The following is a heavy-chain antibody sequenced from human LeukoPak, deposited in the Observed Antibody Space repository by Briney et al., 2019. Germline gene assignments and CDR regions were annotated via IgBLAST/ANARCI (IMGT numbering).Heavy chain of an antibody. CDR3: ARDLNDFWSGSKAFDI. J-gene: IGHJ3*02. V-gene: IGHV3-21*01. Sequence: KPGGSLRLSCAASGFTFSSYSMNWVRQAPGKGLEWVSSISSSSSYIYYADSVKGRFTISRDNAKNSLYLQMNSLRAEDTAVYYCARDLNDFWSGSKAFDIWGQGTMVTVSS. D-gene: IGHD3-3*01. CDR1: GFTFSSYS. CDR2: ISSSSSYI.